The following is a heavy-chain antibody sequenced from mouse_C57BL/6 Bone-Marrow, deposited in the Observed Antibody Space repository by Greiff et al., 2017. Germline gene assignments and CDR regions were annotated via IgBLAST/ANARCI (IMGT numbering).Heavy chain of an antibody. CDR1: GYTFTDYY. Sequence: VQLKESGAELVRPGASVKLSCKASGYTFTDYYINWVKQRPGQGLEWIARIYPGSGNTYYNEKFKGKATLTAEKSSSTAYMQLSSLTSEDSAVYFCARRWDGYWGQGTTLTVSS. CDR2: IYPGSGNT. D-gene: IGHD4-1*01. V-gene: IGHV1-76*01. CDR3: ARRWDGY. J-gene: IGHJ2*01.